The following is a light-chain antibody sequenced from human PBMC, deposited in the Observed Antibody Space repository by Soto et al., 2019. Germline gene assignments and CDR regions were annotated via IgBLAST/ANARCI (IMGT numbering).Light chain of an antibody. J-gene: IGKJ5*01. Sequence: EIVLTQSPGTLSVSPGESATLSCRTSQSISTNYVAWYQQKPGQAPRLLIYAASNRLTGIPDRFTGSGSGTEFTLTISSPEPEDFALYYCQLYGRTFGQGTRLEIK. CDR2: AAS. CDR3: QLYGRT. V-gene: IGKV3-20*01. CDR1: QSISTNY.